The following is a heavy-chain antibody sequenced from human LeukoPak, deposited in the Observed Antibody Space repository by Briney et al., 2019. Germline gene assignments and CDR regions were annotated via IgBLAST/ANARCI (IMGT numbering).Heavy chain of an antibody. J-gene: IGHJ5*02. V-gene: IGHV3-21*01. Sequence: GGSLRLSCAASGFTFSSYSMNWVRQAPGKGLEWVSSISSSSSYIYYADSVKGRFTISRDNAKNSLYLQMNSLRAEDTAVYYCAIIWEWDCDILTGYSWGQGTLVTVSS. D-gene: IGHD3-9*01. CDR3: AIIWEWDCDILTGYS. CDR2: ISSSSSYI. CDR1: GFTFSSYS.